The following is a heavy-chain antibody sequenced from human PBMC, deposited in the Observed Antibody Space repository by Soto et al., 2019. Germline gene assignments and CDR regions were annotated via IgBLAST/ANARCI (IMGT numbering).Heavy chain of an antibody. CDR3: SKGSPSHGSTVYYYYGMDV. CDR2: ISGSGGST. J-gene: IGHJ6*02. Sequence: GGSLRLSCAASGFTFSSFAMSWVRQAPGKGLEWVSAISGSGGSTYYADSVKGRFTISRDNSKNTLYLQMNSLRAEDTAVYYCSKGSPSHGSTVYYYYGMDVWGQGTTVTVSS. CDR1: GFTFSSFA. V-gene: IGHV3-23*01. D-gene: IGHD5-12*01.